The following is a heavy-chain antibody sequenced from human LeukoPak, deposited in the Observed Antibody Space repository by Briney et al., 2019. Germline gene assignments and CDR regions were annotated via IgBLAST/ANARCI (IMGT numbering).Heavy chain of an antibody. J-gene: IGHJ4*02. D-gene: IGHD7-27*01. CDR1: GFTFSTYA. Sequence: GGSLRLSCTASGFTFSTYAMSWVRQAPGKGLEWVSAISGSGGSTYYADSAKGRFTISRDNSKKTLYLQMNSLRAEDTAVYYCAKDDVPSNWGALGLFDYWGQGTLVTVSS. V-gene: IGHV3-23*01. CDR2: ISGSGGST. CDR3: AKDDVPSNWGALGLFDY.